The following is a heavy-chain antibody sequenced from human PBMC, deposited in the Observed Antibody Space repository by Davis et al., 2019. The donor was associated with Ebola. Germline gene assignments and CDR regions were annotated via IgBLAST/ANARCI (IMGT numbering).Heavy chain of an antibody. CDR2: MNPNSGNT. Sequence: AASVKVSCKASGYTFTSYDINWVRQATGQGLEWMGWMNPNSGNTGYAQKLQGRVTMTTDTSTSTAYMELRSLRSDDTAVYYCARDCSGTSCYFKWFDPWGQGTLVTVSS. CDR3: ARDCSGTSCYFKWFDP. D-gene: IGHD2-15*01. J-gene: IGHJ5*02. V-gene: IGHV1-8*01. CDR1: GYTFTSYD.